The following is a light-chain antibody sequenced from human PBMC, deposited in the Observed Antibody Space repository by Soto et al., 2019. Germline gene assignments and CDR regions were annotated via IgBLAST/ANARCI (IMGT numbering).Light chain of an antibody. CDR1: QSISRY. Sequence: DIQMTQSPSSLSASVGDRVTITCRASQSISRYLNWYQQKPGKAPKVLIYDASILQSGVPSRFSGSGSGTDFTLTISSLQPEDFATYYCQQSYTTPPCTFGQGTKVEIK. J-gene: IGKJ1*01. V-gene: IGKV1-39*01. CDR3: QQSYTTPPCT. CDR2: DAS.